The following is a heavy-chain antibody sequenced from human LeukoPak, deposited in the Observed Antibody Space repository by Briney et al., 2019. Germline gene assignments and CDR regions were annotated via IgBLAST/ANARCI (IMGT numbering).Heavy chain of an antibody. CDR1: GHSFKSNG. D-gene: IGHD6-13*01. CDR3: ARLGYASTWSWFDP. J-gene: IGHJ5*02. Sequence: RASVKVSCKASGHSFKSNGISWVRQAPGQGLEWMGWISTYNDNTKYAQKFQGRVTMTTDTSTSTAYMELRSLRSDDTAVYYCARLGYASTWSWFDPWGQGTLVTVSS. V-gene: IGHV1-18*01. CDR2: ISTYNDNT.